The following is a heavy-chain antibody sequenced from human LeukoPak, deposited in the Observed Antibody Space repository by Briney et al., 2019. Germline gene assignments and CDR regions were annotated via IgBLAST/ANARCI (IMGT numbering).Heavy chain of an antibody. CDR2: INPNSGGT. CDR1: GYTFTGYY. Sequence: ASVKVSCKASGYTFTGYYMHWVRQAPGQGLEWMGWINPNSGGTNYAQKLQGRVTMTTDTSTSTAYMELRSLRSDDTAVYYCARDTASGYSYTNDYWGQGTLVTVSS. D-gene: IGHD5-18*01. V-gene: IGHV1-2*02. J-gene: IGHJ4*02. CDR3: ARDTASGYSYTNDY.